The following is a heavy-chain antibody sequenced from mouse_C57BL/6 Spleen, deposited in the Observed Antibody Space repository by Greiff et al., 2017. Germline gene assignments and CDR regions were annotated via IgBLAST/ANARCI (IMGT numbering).Heavy chain of an antibody. CDR3: TSPPYCYSCSYAF. J-gene: IGHJ3*01. V-gene: IGHV6-3*01. D-gene: IGHD1-1*01. CDR2: IRLKSDNYAT. CDR1: GFTFSNYW. Sequence: EVKLQEPGGGLVQPGGSMKLSCVASGFTFSNYWMNWVSQSPEKGLEWVAQIRLKSDNYATHYAESVKGRFTISRDDSKSSVYLQMHNLEAAATGIYYCTSPPYCYSCSYAFWGQGTLVTVSA.